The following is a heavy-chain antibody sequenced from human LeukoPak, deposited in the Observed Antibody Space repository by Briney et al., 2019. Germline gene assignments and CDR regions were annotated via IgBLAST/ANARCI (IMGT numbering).Heavy chain of an antibody. D-gene: IGHD6-13*01. V-gene: IGHV4-59*01. CDR3: ARRIAASGTAFDY. CDR1: GGSISRYY. Sequence: SETLSLTCNVSGGSISRYYWNWIRQPPGKGLEWIGYIYYTGSTSYNPSLKSRVTISVDTSKMQLSLKLSPVTAADTAVYYCARRIAASGTAFDYWGQGTLVTVSS. CDR2: IYYTGST. J-gene: IGHJ4*02.